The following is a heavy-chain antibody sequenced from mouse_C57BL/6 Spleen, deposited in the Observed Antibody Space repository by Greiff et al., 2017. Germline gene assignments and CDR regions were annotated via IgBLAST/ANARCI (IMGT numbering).Heavy chain of an antibody. CDR3: ARRGANWEDY. V-gene: IGHV1-61*01. CDR1: GYTFTSYW. CDR2: IYPSDSET. J-gene: IGHJ2*01. Sequence: VQLQQPGAELVRPGSSVKLSCKASGYTFTSYWMDWVKQRPGQGLEWIGNIYPSDSETHYNQKFKDKATLTVDKSSSTAYMQLSSLTSEDSAVYYCARRGANWEDYWGQGTTLTVSS. D-gene: IGHD4-1*01.